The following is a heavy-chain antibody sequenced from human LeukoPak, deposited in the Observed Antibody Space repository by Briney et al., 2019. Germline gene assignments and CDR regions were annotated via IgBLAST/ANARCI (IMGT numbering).Heavy chain of an antibody. CDR3: AELGITMIGGV. CDR1: GFTFSSYW. J-gene: IGHJ6*04. Sequence: GGSLRLSCAASGFTFSSYWMYWVRQAPGKGLVWVSHINGDGSSTTYADSVKGRFTISRDNAKNTVYLQMNSLRAEDTAVYYCAELGITMIGGVWGKGTTVTISS. V-gene: IGHV3-74*01. D-gene: IGHD3-10*02. CDR2: INGDGSST.